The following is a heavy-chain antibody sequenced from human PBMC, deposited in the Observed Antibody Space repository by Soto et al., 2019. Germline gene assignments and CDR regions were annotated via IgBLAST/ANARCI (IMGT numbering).Heavy chain of an antibody. CDR2: IWYDGSNK. CDR1: GFTFSSYG. J-gene: IGHJ6*02. Sequence: QVQLVESGGGVVQPGRSLSLSCVASGFTFSSYGIHWVRQAPGKGLEWVAVIWYDGSNKYYADSVKGRFTISRDNSKNKLYLQMNSLRAEDTAVYYCAREVLVRGIKYHSMDVWGQGTTVNVSS. CDR3: AREVLVRGIKYHSMDV. V-gene: IGHV3-33*01. D-gene: IGHD3-10*01.